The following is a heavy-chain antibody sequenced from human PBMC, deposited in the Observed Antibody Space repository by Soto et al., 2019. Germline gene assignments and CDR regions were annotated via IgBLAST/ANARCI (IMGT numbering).Heavy chain of an antibody. CDR2: TYFNGNN. CDR3: ASVTSGGIALAH. CDR1: AASFSKYY. J-gene: IGHJ4*02. V-gene: IGHV4-59*01. Sequence: PSETLCVTCTFSAASFSKYYWTWIRQPPGKGLEWIAYTYFNGNNKYNPSLEGRLSISIDTSKKEFSLKLTSVTAADAAVHYCASVTSGGIALAHWGQGTLVTVSS. D-gene: IGHD3-16*01.